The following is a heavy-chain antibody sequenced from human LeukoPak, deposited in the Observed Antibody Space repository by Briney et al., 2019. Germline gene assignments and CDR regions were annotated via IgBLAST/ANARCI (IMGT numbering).Heavy chain of an antibody. CDR3: TTAPYYDTAWKAFDI. V-gene: IGHV3-15*01. D-gene: IGHD3-22*01. CDR2: IRSKADGGTA. CDR1: GFTFSNAW. J-gene: IGHJ3*02. Sequence: GGSLRLSCAASGFTFSNAWMSWVRQTPWRGLEWVGSIRSKADGGTAGYAAPVTGRFTISRDDSKNTLYLQMNSLKAEDTAVYYCTTAPYYDTAWKAFDIWGQGTMVTVSS.